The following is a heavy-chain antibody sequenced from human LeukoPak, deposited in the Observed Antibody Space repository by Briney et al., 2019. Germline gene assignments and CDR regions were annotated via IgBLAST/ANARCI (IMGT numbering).Heavy chain of an antibody. J-gene: IGHJ3*02. CDR1: GDSVSSNSAA. V-gene: IGHV6-1*01. CDR2: TYYSSKWYN. CDR3: ARGAVAVRNAFDI. Sequence: SQTLSLTCAISGDSVSSNSAAWNWIRQSPSRGLEWLGRTYYSSKWYNDYAVSVKSRITINPDTSKNQFSLQLNSVTPEDTALFYCARGAVAVRNAFDIWGQGTMVTVSS. D-gene: IGHD6-19*01.